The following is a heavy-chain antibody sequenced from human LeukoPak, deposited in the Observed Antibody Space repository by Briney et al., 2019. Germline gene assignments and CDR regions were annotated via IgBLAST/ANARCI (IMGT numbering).Heavy chain of an antibody. CDR2: INPNSGGT. CDR1: GHTFIDYY. CDR3: ARSGSRGRSYDDAFDI. Sequence: WASVKVSCKASGHTFIDYYIHWVRQAPGQGLEWLGWINPNSGGTNYAQKVQGRVNLIRETSINTAYMELSRLTSDDTALYYCARSGSRGRSYDDAFDIWGQGTMVTVSS. J-gene: IGHJ3*02. D-gene: IGHD3-16*01. V-gene: IGHV1-2*02.